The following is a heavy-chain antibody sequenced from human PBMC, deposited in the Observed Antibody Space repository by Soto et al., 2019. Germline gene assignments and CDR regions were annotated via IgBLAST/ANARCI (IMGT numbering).Heavy chain of an antibody. CDR3: ARGGELAGWMPFDS. V-gene: IGHV1-69*01. CDR1: GGTFNTYG. CDR2: IIPPFVTT. J-gene: IGHJ4*02. D-gene: IGHD6-19*01. Sequence: QVHLVQSGAEVKKPGSSVTVSCRASGGTFNTYGFNWVRQAPGQGLEWMGAIIPPFVTTTYAQNFQGRVTTTADQSTTTAYMEMSGLTSADTAVYFCARGGELAGWMPFDSWGQGTLVTVSS.